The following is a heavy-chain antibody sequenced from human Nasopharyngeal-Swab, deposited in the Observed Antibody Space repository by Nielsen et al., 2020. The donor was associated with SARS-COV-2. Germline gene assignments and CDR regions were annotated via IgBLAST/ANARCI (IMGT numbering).Heavy chain of an antibody. J-gene: IGHJ4*02. V-gene: IGHV3-49*04. CDR2: IRSKTYGGPT. CDR1: GFTFGDSS. Sequence: SLRLSCTTSGFTFGDSSMSWVRQAPGKGLEWVGFIRSKTYGGPTEYAASVKGRFTISRDDSRGIAYLQMNSLRTEDTAVYYCARSGDGYNFYLDYWGQGTLVTVSS. D-gene: IGHD5-24*01. CDR3: ARSGDGYNFYLDY.